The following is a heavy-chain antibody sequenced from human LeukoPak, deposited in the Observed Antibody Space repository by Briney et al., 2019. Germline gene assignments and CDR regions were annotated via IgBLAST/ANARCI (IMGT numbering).Heavy chain of an antibody. CDR2: SYYRGST. J-gene: IGHJ2*01. D-gene: IGHD4-23*01. V-gene: IGHV4-59*01. CDR3: ARDVDGGWYFDL. CDR1: DGSFSGYY. Sequence: SETLSLTCAVYDGSFSGYYWSWIRQPPGKGLEWMGKSYYRGSTTYNPSLKSRVTISVDTSKNQFSLKVTSVTAADAAVYYCARDVDGGWYFDLWGRGTLVTVSS.